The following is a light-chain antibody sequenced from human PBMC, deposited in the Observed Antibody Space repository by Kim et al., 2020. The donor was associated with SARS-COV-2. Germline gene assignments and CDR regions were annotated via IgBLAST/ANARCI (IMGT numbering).Light chain of an antibody. CDR1: RSNIGSNT. CDR2: TDN. J-gene: IGLJ3*02. V-gene: IGLV1-44*01. CDR3: AAWDDSLSGRV. Sequence: GQRGTISCSGSRSNIGSNTVNWYQHLQGTAPKVLMYTDNERPSGVPDRFSGSKSGTSASLVISALQSEDEADYYCAAWDDSLSGRVFGGGTKLTVL.